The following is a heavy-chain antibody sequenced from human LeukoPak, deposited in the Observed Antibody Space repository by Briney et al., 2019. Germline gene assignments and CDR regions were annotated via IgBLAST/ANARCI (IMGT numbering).Heavy chain of an antibody. CDR2: ISSSSSYI. CDR3: ARDPRYSSGWYRGGNWFDP. CDR1: GFTFSSYS. Sequence: GGSLRLSCAASGFTFSSYSMNWVRQAPGKGLEWASSISSSSSYIYYADSVKGRFTISRDNAKNSLYLQMNSLRAEDTAVYYCARDPRYSSGWYRGGNWFDPWGQGTLVTVSS. J-gene: IGHJ5*02. D-gene: IGHD6-19*01. V-gene: IGHV3-21*01.